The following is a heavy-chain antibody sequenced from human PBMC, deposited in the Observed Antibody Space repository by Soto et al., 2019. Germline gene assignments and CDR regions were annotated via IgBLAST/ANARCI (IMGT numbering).Heavy chain of an antibody. J-gene: IGHJ4*02. Sequence: ASVKVSCKASGYTFTSYGISWVRQAPGQGLEWMGWISAYNGNTNYAQKLQGRVTMTTDTSTSTAYMGLRSLRSDDTAVYYCARVDSSGWQYKYYFDYWGQGTLVTVSS. CDR1: GYTFTSYG. D-gene: IGHD6-19*01. V-gene: IGHV1-18*04. CDR3: ARVDSSGWQYKYYFDY. CDR2: ISAYNGNT.